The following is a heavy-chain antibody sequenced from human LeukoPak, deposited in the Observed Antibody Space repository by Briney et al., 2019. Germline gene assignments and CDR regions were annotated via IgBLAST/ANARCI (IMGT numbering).Heavy chain of an antibody. V-gene: IGHV1-24*01. J-gene: IGHJ4*02. CDR1: GYTLTELS. Sequence: EASVKVSCNVSGYTLTELSMHWVRQAPGKGLEWMGGFDPEDGETIYAQKFQGRVTMTEDTSTDTAYMELSSLRSEDTAVYYCATAIWFGEYTSYWGQGTLVTVSS. CDR3: ATAIWFGEYTSY. D-gene: IGHD3-10*01. CDR2: FDPEDGET.